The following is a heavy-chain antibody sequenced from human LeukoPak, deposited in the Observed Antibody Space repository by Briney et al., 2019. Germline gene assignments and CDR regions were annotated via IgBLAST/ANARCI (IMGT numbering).Heavy chain of an antibody. V-gene: IGHV3-30*04. CDR2: VIYDGSDK. D-gene: IGHD2-21*02. CDR3: ARGGHDFNPFFW. CDR1: GFTFNAYA. Sequence: GGSLRLSCEVSGFTFNAYAMHWVRQAPGKGLEWVAVVIYDGSDKYYADSVQGRFTISRDNSKNTLFLQLNSLRAEDSAVYYCARGGHDFNPFFWWGQGTLVTVSS. J-gene: IGHJ4*02.